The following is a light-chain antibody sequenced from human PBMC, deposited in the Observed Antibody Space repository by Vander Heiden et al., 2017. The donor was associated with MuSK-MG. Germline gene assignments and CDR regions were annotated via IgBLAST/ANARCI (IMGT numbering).Light chain of an antibody. V-gene: IGKV1-39*01. CDR1: QSISSY. CDR2: AAS. Sequence: IQMPQSPSSLSASVGDRVTITCRASQSISSYLNWYQQKPGKAPKLLIYAASSLQSGVPSRISGSGSGTDFTLTISRLQPEDFATYYCQQSDSTPLTFGGGTKVEIK. J-gene: IGKJ4*01. CDR3: QQSDSTPLT.